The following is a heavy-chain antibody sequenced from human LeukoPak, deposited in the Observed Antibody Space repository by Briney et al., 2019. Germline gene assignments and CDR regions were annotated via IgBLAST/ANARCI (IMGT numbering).Heavy chain of an antibody. V-gene: IGHV1-2*04. Sequence: EASVKVSCKASGYIFTGYYMHWVRQAPGQGLEWMGWINPNSGGTNYAQKFQGWVTMTRDTSISTAYMELSRLRSDDTAVYYCARGIQLWSRMPLNWFDPWGQGTLVTVSS. CDR1: GYIFTGYY. CDR3: ARGIQLWSRMPLNWFDP. D-gene: IGHD5-18*01. CDR2: INPNSGGT. J-gene: IGHJ5*02.